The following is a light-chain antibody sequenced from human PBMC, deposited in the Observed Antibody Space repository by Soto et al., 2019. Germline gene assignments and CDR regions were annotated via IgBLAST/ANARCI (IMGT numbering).Light chain of an antibody. V-gene: IGKV3-11*01. CDR1: QSVSSY. CDR2: DAS. J-gene: IGKJ3*01. Sequence: EIVLTQSPATLSLSLGERATLSCRASQSVSSYLAWYQQKPGQAPRLLIYDASNRATGIPARFSGSGSGTDFTLTISSLEPEDFAVYYCQQQSTFGPGTKVDIK. CDR3: QQQST.